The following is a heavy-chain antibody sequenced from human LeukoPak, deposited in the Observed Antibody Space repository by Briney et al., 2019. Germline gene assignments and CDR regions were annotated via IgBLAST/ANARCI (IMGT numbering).Heavy chain of an antibody. CDR3: AHPAWSRTYYYGMDV. CDR1: GGSISSYY. J-gene: IGHJ6*02. D-gene: IGHD1-7*01. Sequence: SETLSLTCTVSGGSISSYYWSWIRQPPGKGLEWIGYIYYSGSTNYNPSLKSRVTISVDTSKNQFSLKLSSVTAADTAVYYCAHPAWSRTYYYGMDVWGQGTTVTVSS. CDR2: IYYSGST. V-gene: IGHV4-59*01.